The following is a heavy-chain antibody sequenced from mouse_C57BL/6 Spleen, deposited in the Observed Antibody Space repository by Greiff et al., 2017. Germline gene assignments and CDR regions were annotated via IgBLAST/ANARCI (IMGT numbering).Heavy chain of an antibody. CDR2: IWRGGST. CDR1: GFSLTSYG. V-gene: IGHV2-5*01. J-gene: IGHJ4*01. D-gene: IGHD2-3*01. Sequence: VQLQQSGPGLVQPSQSLSITCTVSGFSLTSYGVHWVRQSPGKGLEWLGVIWRGGSTDYNAAFMSRLSITKDNSKSQVFFKMNSLQADDTAIYYCAKNDGYSPGAMDYWGQGTSVTVSS. CDR3: AKNDGYSPGAMDY.